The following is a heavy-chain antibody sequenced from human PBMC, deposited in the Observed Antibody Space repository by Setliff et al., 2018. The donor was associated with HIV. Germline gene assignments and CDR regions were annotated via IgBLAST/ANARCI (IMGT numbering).Heavy chain of an antibody. J-gene: IGHJ6*03. CDR3: ARSGVDIVVLPAAINYYYYMDV. CDR1: GYSISSGYY. V-gene: IGHV3-11*04. Sequence: LSLTCAVSGYSISSGYYWGWIRQPTGKGLEWVSFISSSGSTIYYPDSVKGRFTIYRDNAKNTLYLQMSSLRAEDTAVYYCARSGVDIVVLPAAINYYYYMDVWGKGTPVTVSS. D-gene: IGHD2-2*02. CDR2: ISSSGSTI.